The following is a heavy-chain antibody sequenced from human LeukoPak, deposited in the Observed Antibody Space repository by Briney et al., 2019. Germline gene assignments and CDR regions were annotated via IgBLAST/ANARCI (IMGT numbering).Heavy chain of an antibody. J-gene: IGHJ2*01. D-gene: IGHD6-19*01. CDR3: ARGEEQWLEWYFDL. CDR2: INHRGST. V-gene: IGHV4-34*01. Sequence: PSETLSLTCAVYGGSFSGYYWSWIHQPPGKGLEWIGEINHRGSTNYNPSLKSRVTISVDTSKNQFSLKLSSVTAADTAVYHCARGEEQWLEWYFDLWGRGTLVTVSS. CDR1: GGSFSGYY.